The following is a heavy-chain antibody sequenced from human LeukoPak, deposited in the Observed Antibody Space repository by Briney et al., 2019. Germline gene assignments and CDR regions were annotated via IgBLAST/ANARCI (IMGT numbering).Heavy chain of an antibody. CDR2: IYYSGST. Sequence: SETLSLTCTVSGGSISSSSYYWGWIRQPPGKGLEWIGSIYYSGSTYYNPSLKSRVTISVDTSKNQFSLKLSSLTAADTAVYYCARLDIPRILDYWGQGTLVTVSS. D-gene: IGHD2-15*01. V-gene: IGHV4-39*01. J-gene: IGHJ4*02. CDR1: GGSISSSSYY. CDR3: ARLDIPRILDY.